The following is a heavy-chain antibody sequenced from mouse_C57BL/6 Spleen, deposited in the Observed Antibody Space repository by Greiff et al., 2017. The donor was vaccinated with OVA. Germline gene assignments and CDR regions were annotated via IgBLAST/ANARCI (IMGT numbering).Heavy chain of an antibody. CDR1: GFNIKDDY. CDR2: IDPENGDT. V-gene: IGHV14-4*01. J-gene: IGHJ4*01. Sequence: VQLQQSGAELVRPGASVKLSCTASGFNIKDDYMHWVKQRPEQGLEWIGWIDPENGDTEYAPKFPGKATITADTSSNTAYLQLSSLTSEDTAVYDCTTGSTARGAMDYWGQGTSVTVSS. D-gene: IGHD1-1*01. CDR3: TTGSTARGAMDY.